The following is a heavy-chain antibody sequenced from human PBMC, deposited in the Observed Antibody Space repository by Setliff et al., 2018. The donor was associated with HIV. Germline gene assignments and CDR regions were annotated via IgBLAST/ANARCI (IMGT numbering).Heavy chain of an antibody. Sequence: SETLSLTCTVSGGSISSYYWSWIRQPPGKGLEWIGYIYYSGSTNYNPSLKSRVTISVDTSKNQFSLKLSSVTAADTAVYYCASTYCGGDCYSRYFQHWGQGTLVTVSS. CDR3: ASTYCGGDCYSRYFQH. CDR1: GGSISSYY. J-gene: IGHJ1*01. V-gene: IGHV4-59*01. CDR2: IYYSGST. D-gene: IGHD2-21*02.